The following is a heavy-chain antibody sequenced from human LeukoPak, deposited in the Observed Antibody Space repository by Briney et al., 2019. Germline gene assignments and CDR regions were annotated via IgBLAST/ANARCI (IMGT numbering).Heavy chain of an antibody. Sequence: GASVKVSCKASGYTFTSYAMNWVRQAPGQGLEWMGRINPNSGGTNYAQKFQGRVSMTRDTSISTAYMELSRLRSDDTAVYYCARMTQDYSGWDQYWGQGTLVTVSS. V-gene: IGHV1-2*06. D-gene: IGHD6-19*01. J-gene: IGHJ4*02. CDR3: ARMTQDYSGWDQY. CDR1: GYTFTSYA. CDR2: INPNSGGT.